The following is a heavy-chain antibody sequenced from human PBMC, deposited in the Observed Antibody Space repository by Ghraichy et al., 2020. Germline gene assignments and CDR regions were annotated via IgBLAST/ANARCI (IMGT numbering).Heavy chain of an antibody. Sequence: SLNISCAASGFTVSSNYMSWVRQAPGKGLEWVSVIYSGGSTYYADSVKGRFTISRHNSKNTLYLQMNSLRAEDTAVYYCARAGYYYDSSGYYGDIDAFDIWCQGTMVTVSS. CDR3: ARAGYYYDSSGYYGDIDAFDI. J-gene: IGHJ3*02. CDR2: IYSGGST. D-gene: IGHD3-22*01. V-gene: IGHV3-53*04. CDR1: GFTVSSNY.